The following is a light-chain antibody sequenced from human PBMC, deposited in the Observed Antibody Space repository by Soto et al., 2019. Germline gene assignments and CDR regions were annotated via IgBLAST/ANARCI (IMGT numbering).Light chain of an antibody. CDR1: SSDVGGYNY. Sequence: QSALTQPRSVSGSSGQSVTISCTGTSSDVGGYNYVSWYQHHPGKAPKLMIYDVSERPSGVPDRFSGSKSGNTASLTISGLQAEDEADYYCCSYAGSYTWVFGGGTKLTVL. CDR3: CSYAGSYTWV. V-gene: IGLV2-11*01. J-gene: IGLJ3*02. CDR2: DVS.